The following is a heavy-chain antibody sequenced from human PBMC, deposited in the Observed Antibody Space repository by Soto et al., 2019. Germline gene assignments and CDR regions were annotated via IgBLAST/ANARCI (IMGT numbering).Heavy chain of an antibody. D-gene: IGHD1-26*01. J-gene: IGHJ4*02. Sequence: QVHLVQSGAELKKPGASVKVSCKASGYTFTNYGITWVRQAPGQGPEWMGWISHYNGNTNYAQKLQGRVTMTTDTSTTTAYMELRSLRSDDTAVYYCATSTSGLDYWGQGTLVTVSS. CDR1: GYTFTNYG. V-gene: IGHV1-18*01. CDR2: ISHYNGNT. CDR3: ATSTSGLDY.